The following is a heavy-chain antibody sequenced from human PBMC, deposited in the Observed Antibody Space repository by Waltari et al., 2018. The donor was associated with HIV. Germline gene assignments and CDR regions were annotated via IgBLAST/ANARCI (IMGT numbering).Heavy chain of an antibody. J-gene: IGHJ6*02. CDR2: IYHSGST. CDR3: ARDGITMVRALDV. D-gene: IGHD3-10*01. Sequence: QVQLQESGPGLVKPSETLSLTCAVSGYSISSGYYWGWIRQPPGKGLEWIGSIYHSGSTYYNPSLKSRVTISVDTSKNQFSLKLGSVTAADTAVYYCARDGITMVRALDVWGQGTTVTVSS. CDR1: GYSISSGYY. V-gene: IGHV4-38-2*02.